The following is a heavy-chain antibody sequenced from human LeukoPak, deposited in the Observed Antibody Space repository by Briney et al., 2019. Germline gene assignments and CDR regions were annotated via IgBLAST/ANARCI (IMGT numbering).Heavy chain of an antibody. CDR3: ARNRGYTYDYDSFDP. CDR1: GFTFSGYG. CDR2: ITYDGSEM. V-gene: IGHV3-30*19. D-gene: IGHD5-18*01. Sequence: GGSLRLSCAASGFTFSGYGMYWVRQAPGKGLECVAFITYDGSEMYYADSVKGRFTISRDNSRDTLYLQVNSLRGDDTAIYYCARNRGYTYDYDSFDPWGQGTLVTVSS. J-gene: IGHJ5*02.